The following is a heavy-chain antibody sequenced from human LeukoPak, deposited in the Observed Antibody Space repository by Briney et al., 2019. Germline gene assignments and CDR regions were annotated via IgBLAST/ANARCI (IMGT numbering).Heavy chain of an antibody. Sequence: PGGSLRLSCAASGFTFSSYGMHWVRQAPGKGLEWVAFIRYDGSNKYYADSVKGRFTISRDNSKNTLYLQMNSLRAEDTAVYYCAKGGAMCDAFDIWGQGTMVTVSS. CDR1: GFTFSSYG. D-gene: IGHD2-2*01. V-gene: IGHV3-30*02. CDR2: IRYDGSNK. CDR3: AKGGAMCDAFDI. J-gene: IGHJ3*02.